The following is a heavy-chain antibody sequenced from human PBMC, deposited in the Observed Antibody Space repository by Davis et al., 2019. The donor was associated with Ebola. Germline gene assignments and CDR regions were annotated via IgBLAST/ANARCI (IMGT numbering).Heavy chain of an antibody. CDR2: IIPIFGTA. V-gene: IGHV1-69*13. CDR3: ARVVVDTAFIVWYYGMDV. D-gene: IGHD5-18*01. Sequence: SVTVSCKASGCTFSSYAISWARQVPGHGLEWMGGIIPIFGTANYAQKFQGRVTITADESTSTAYMELSSLRSEDTAVYYCARVVVDTAFIVWYYGMDVWGKGTTVTVSS. J-gene: IGHJ6*04. CDR1: GCTFSSYA.